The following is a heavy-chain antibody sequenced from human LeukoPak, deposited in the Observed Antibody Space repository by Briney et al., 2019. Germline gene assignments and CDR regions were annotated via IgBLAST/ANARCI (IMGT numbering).Heavy chain of an antibody. Sequence: GGSLRLSCAASGFTFSSYAMSWVRQPPGKGLEWVSTISGSGGSTYYADSVKGRFTISRDDSRNTLYLQMNSLRGDDTAVYYCAKDVGKWESLHFFDYWGQGTLVTVSS. CDR2: ISGSGGST. V-gene: IGHV3-23*01. J-gene: IGHJ4*02. D-gene: IGHD1-26*01. CDR1: GFTFSSYA. CDR3: AKDVGKWESLHFFDY.